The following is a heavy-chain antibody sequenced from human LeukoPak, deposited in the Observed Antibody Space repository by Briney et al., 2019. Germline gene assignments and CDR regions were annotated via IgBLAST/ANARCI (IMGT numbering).Heavy chain of an antibody. CDR3: ASWSRSYDSSGYGDY. CDR2: ISAYNGNT. J-gene: IGHJ4*02. D-gene: IGHD3-22*01. V-gene: IGHV1-18*04. CDR1: GYNFAGYY. Sequence: ASVKVSCKASGYNFAGYYMHWVRQAPGQGLEWMGWISAYNGNTNYAQKLQGRVTMTTDTSTSTAYMELRSLRSDDTAVYYCASWSRSYDSSGYGDYWGQGTLVTVSS.